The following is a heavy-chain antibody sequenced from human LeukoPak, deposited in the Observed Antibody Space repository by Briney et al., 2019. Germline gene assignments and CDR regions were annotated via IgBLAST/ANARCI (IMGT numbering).Heavy chain of an antibody. CDR2: ISSSGSTI. CDR1: GFTFSSYE. D-gene: IGHD3-22*01. J-gene: IGHJ4*02. Sequence: GGSLRLSCAASGFTFSSYEMNWVRQAPGKGLEWVSYISSSGSTIYYADSVKGRFTISRDNAKNSLYLQMNSLRAEDTAVYYCARDYYDSSRELYYFDYWGQGTLVTVSS. V-gene: IGHV3-48*03. CDR3: ARDYYDSSRELYYFDY.